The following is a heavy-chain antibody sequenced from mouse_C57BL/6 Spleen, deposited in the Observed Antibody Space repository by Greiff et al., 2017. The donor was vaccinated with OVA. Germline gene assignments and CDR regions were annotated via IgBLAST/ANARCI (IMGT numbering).Heavy chain of an antibody. Sequence: VQLQQSGAELARPGASVKMSCKASGYTFTSYTMHWVKQRPGQGLEWIGYINPSSGYTNYNQKFKDKATLTADKSSSTAYMQLSSLTSEDSAVYYCATYGNYWDFDVWGTGTTVTVSS. D-gene: IGHD2-1*01. V-gene: IGHV1-4*01. CDR3: ATYGNYWDFDV. J-gene: IGHJ1*03. CDR1: GYTFTSYT. CDR2: INPSSGYT.